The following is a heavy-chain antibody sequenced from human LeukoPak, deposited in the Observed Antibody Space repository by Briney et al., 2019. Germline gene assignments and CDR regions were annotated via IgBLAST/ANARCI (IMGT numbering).Heavy chain of an antibody. V-gene: IGHV4-34*01. J-gene: IGHJ5*02. CDR3: ASTAMTTVTTSWFDP. D-gene: IGHD4-17*01. CDR1: GGSFSGYY. Sequence: SETLSLTCAVYGGSFSGYYWSWIRQPPGKGLEWIGEINHSGSTNYNPSLKGRVTISVDTSKNQFSLKLSSVTAADTAVYYCASTAMTTVTTSWFDPWGQGTLVTVSS. CDR2: INHSGST.